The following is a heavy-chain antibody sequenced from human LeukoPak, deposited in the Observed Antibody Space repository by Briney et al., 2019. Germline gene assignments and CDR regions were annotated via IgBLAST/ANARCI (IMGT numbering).Heavy chain of an antibody. D-gene: IGHD3-10*01. CDR3: ARLPARGWFDP. V-gene: IGHV4-34*01. CDR1: GGSFSGYY. J-gene: IGHJ5*02. Sequence: SETLSLTCAVYGGSFSGYYWSWLRQPPGKGLEWIGEINHSGSTNYNPSLKSRVTISVDTSKNQFSLKLSSVTAADTAVYYCARLPARGWFDPWGQGTLVTVSS. CDR2: INHSGST.